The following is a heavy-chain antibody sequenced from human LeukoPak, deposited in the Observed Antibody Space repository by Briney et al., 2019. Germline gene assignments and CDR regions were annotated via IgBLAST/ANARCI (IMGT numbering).Heavy chain of an antibody. CDR3: AKLSADFWSGYYTGGDYFDY. J-gene: IGHJ4*02. CDR1: GFTFSNYG. Sequence: GGSLRLSCVASGFTFSNYGIHWVRQAPGKGLEWVASISWDGRNKRYADSVKGRFTISRDNSKNTLYLQMNSLRAEDTAVYYCAKLSADFWSGYYTGGDYFDYWGQGTLVTVSS. V-gene: IGHV3-30*18. CDR2: ISWDGRNK. D-gene: IGHD3-3*01.